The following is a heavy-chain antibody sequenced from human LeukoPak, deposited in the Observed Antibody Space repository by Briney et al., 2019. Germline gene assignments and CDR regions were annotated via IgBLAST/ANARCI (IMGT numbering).Heavy chain of an antibody. V-gene: IGHV3-53*01. J-gene: IGHJ4*02. Sequence: GGSLRLSCAASGFTVSSNYMSWVRQAPGKGLEWVSVIYSGGSTYYADSVKGRFTISRDNSKNTLYLQMNSLRAEDTAVYYCARDLVWYYGSGSSGVDYWGQGTLVTVSS. CDR3: ARDLVWYYGSGSSGVDY. CDR2: IYSGGST. D-gene: IGHD3-10*01. CDR1: GFTVSSNY.